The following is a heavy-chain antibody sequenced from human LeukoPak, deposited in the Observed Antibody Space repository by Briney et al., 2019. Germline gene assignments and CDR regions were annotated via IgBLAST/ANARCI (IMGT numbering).Heavy chain of an antibody. Sequence: PSETLSLTCTVSGGSISSYYWSWLRQPPGKGREGFVYIYYSGSTNYNPSLKSRVTISVDTSKNPFSLKLSSVTAADTAVYSCARVRRWYFDYWGQGTLVTVPS. V-gene: IGHV4-59*01. CDR3: ARVRRWYFDY. D-gene: IGHD4-23*01. J-gene: IGHJ4*02. CDR2: IYYSGST. CDR1: GGSISSYY.